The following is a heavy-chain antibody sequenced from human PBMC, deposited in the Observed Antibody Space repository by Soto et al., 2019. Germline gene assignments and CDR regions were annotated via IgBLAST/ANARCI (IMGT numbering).Heavy chain of an antibody. V-gene: IGHV3-15*01. CDR2: IKSKTDGGTT. J-gene: IGHJ4*02. D-gene: IGHD7-27*01. CDR3: TELDVGQTGFDY. CDR1: GFTFSNAW. Sequence: GGSLRLSCAASGFTFSNAWMSWVRQAPGKGLEWVGRIKSKTDGGTTDYAAPVKGRFTISRDDSKNTLYLQMNSLKTEDTAVYYCTELDVGQTGFDYWGQGTLVTVSS.